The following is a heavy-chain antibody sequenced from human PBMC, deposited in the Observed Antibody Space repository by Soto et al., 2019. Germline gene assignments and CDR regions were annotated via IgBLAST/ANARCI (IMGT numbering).Heavy chain of an antibody. Sequence: GGSLRLSCAASGFTFSDHYMDWVRQAPGKGLEWVGRTRNKANSYTTEYAASVKGRFTISRDDSKNSLYLQMNSLKTEDTAVYYCARVLYREYSSSSAGSQHYYYYGMDVWGQGTTVTVSS. CDR3: ARVLYREYSSSSAGSQHYYYYGMDV. CDR2: TRNKANSYTT. CDR1: GFTFSDHY. D-gene: IGHD6-6*01. V-gene: IGHV3-72*01. J-gene: IGHJ6*02.